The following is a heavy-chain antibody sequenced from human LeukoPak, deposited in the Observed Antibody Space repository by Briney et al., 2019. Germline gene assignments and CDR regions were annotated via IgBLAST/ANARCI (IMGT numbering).Heavy chain of an antibody. CDR2: IKEDGTYT. V-gene: IGHV3-74*01. Sequence: GSLRLSCAASGFSFSKYWMHWVRQTPGEGLVWVSRIKEDGTYTSYADSVKGRFTISRDNARNTVFLQMNSLRAEDTAVYYCARDFDMGITPGDDFDFWGQGTLVTVSS. CDR1: GFSFSKYW. J-gene: IGHJ4*02. CDR3: ARDFDMGITPGDDFDF. D-gene: IGHD3-9*01.